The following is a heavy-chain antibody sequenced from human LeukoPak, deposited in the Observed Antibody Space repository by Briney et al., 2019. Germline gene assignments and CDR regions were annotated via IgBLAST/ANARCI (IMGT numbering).Heavy chain of an antibody. CDR1: GYSFTSYW. V-gene: IGHV5-51*03. Sequence: PGESLKISCKGSGYSFTSYWIGWVRQMPGKGLEWMGIVYPGDSDTRYSPSFQGQVTMSADKSISTAYLQWSSLKASDTATYYCARRYCSGGSCYDYWGQGTLVTVSS. D-gene: IGHD2-15*01. CDR2: VYPGDSDT. CDR3: ARRYCSGGSCYDY. J-gene: IGHJ4*02.